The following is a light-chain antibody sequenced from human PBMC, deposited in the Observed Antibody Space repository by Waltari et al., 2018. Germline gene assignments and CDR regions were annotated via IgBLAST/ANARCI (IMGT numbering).Light chain of an antibody. V-gene: IGKV4-1*01. CDR3: QQANSFPT. Sequence: DIVMTQSPDSLAVSLGERATINCKSSQSILYRSSNRNALAWYQQKPGQPPKLLFFWAATRESGAPDRFSVSGSGTDFTLTISSLQPEDFTTYYCQQANSFPTFGGGTKVEMK. CDR1: QSILYRSSNRNA. J-gene: IGKJ4*01. CDR2: WAA.